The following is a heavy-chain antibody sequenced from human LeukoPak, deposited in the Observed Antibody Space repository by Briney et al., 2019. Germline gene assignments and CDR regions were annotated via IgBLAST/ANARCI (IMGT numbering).Heavy chain of an antibody. CDR1: GGSISSGSYY. CDR2: IYHSGST. J-gene: IGHJ3*02. D-gene: IGHD1-26*01. V-gene: IGHV4-30-2*01. CDR3: ARDPIVGDPDAFDI. Sequence: SETLSLTWTVSGGSISSGSYYWSWIRQPPGKGLEWIGYIYHSGSTYYNPSLKSRVTISVDRSKNQFSLKLSSVTAADTAVYYCARDPIVGDPDAFDIWGQGTMVTVSS.